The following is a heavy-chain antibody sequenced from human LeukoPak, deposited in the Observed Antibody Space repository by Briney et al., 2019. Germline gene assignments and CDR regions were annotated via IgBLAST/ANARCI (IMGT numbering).Heavy chain of an antibody. CDR3: ARMGPYCTNGVCYPGYYFDY. Sequence: SGPVLVKPTQTLTLTCTFSGFSLSTSGMCVSWIRQPPGKALGWLARIDWDDDKFYSTSLKTRLTISKDTSKNQVVLTMTNMDPVDTATYYCARMGPYCTNGVCYPGYYFDYWGQGTLVTVSS. CDR2: IDWDDDK. V-gene: IGHV2-70*16. CDR1: GFSLSTSGMC. J-gene: IGHJ4*02. D-gene: IGHD2-8*01.